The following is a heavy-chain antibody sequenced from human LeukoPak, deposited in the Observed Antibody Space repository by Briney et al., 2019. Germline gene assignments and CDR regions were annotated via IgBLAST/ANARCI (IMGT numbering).Heavy chain of an antibody. CDR2: ISYEGGTQ. V-gene: IGHV3-30*18. J-gene: IGHJ5*02. CDR1: GFTFSKYG. D-gene: IGHD3-10*01. Sequence: GRSLKLSCAVSGFTFSKYGMHWVRQAPGKGLEWVAVISYEGGTQHYADSVKGRFIISRDNPRNTLYLQMNILRTEDTAVYYCAKEGTPQVSTWYDLWGQGTQVIVSS. CDR3: AKEGTPQVSTWYDL.